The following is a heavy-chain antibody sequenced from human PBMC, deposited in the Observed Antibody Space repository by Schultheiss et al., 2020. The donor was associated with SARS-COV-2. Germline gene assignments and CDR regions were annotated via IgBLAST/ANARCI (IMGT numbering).Heavy chain of an antibody. D-gene: IGHD2-2*01. CDR1: GFIFSTSA. Sequence: GGSLRLSCAASGFIFSTSAMTWVRQLPGKRLEWVASISGSGSGIYYADSVKGRFTISRDNSKNTLYLQMNSLRAEDTAVYYCARRYCSSTSCYDAHYYYGMDVWGQGTTVTVSS. V-gene: IGHV3-23*01. CDR2: ISGSGSGI. J-gene: IGHJ6*02. CDR3: ARRYCSSTSCYDAHYYYGMDV.